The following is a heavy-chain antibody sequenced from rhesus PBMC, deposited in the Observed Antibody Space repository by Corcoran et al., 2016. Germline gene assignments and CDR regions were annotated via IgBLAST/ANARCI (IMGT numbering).Heavy chain of an antibody. CDR3: ARGSVLQYFRGRFDV. J-gene: IGHJ5-1*01. CDR2: IDGNSAST. CDR1: GCPLSGYY. D-gene: IGHD3-3*01. V-gene: IGHV4-73*01. Sequence: QVKLQQWGEGLVKPSETLSLTCAVYGCPLSGYYWSWIRQPPGKGLEWIWNIDGNSASTNYNPSLKNRVTISKDTSKNQFSLKLSSVTAADTAVYYCARGSVLQYFRGRFDVWGPGVLVTVSS.